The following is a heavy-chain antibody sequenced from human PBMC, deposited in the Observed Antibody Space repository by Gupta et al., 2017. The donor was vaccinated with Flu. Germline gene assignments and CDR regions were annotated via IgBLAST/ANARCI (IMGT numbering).Heavy chain of an antibody. CDR2: MSSDSSNI. D-gene: IGHD1-26*01. CDR3: ARVGAGVSCSHGLDV. V-gene: IGHV3-11*06. J-gene: IGHJ6*02. Sequence: QAPGKGLEWISDMSSDSSNIKYADSVEGRFTISRDNARNSLSLQMNSLRAEDTAVYYCARVGAGVSCSHGLDVWGQGTTVTVSS.